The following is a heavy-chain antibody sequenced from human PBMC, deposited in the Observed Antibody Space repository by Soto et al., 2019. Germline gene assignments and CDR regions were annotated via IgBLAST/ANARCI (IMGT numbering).Heavy chain of an antibody. D-gene: IGHD2-21*01. J-gene: IGHJ6*02. Sequence: QIPLKESGPPLVNPTQTLTLTCTFSAFSLSTGGVGVGWIRQPPGKPLEGLALIFGDDDKGYSPSLRSRLTITKDTSKNQVVLTMTNMDPVDTATYYCIQSRCGGDCLQSYASYYYYGMDVWGQGTTVTVSS. V-gene: IGHV2-5*02. CDR2: IFGDDDK. CDR3: IQSRCGGDCLQSYASYYYYGMDV. CDR1: AFSLSTGGVG.